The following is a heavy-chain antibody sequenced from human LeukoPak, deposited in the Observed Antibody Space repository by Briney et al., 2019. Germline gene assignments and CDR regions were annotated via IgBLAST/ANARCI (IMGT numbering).Heavy chain of an antibody. V-gene: IGHV3-23*01. D-gene: IGHD2-8*02. CDR3: ARAHCTGGVCYRAGHNFDY. CDR1: GFTFSSYV. CDR2: ISDASGIDGST. Sequence: GGSLRLSCAASGFTFSSYVMSWVRQAPGKGLEWISAISDASGIDGSTYYADSVKGRFTISRDNSKNTLYLQMNSLRAEDTAVYYCARAHCTGGVCYRAGHNFDYWGQGTLVTVSS. J-gene: IGHJ4*02.